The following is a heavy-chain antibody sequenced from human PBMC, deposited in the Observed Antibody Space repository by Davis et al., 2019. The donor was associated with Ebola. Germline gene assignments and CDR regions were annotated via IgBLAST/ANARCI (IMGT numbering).Heavy chain of an antibody. CDR2: VSSGSSTI. D-gene: IGHD6-13*01. Sequence: PGGSLRLSCAASGFTFSSYSMNWVRQAPGKGLEWVSYVSSGSSTIYYADSVKGRFTISRDNAKNSLYLQMNSLRDEDTSVYYCARGKGYSSSWSGYYMDVWGKGTTVTVSS. V-gene: IGHV3-48*02. CDR1: GFTFSSYS. J-gene: IGHJ6*03. CDR3: ARGKGYSSSWSGYYMDV.